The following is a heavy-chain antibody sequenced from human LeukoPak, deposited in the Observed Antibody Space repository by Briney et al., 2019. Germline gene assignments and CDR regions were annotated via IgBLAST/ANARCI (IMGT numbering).Heavy chain of an antibody. D-gene: IGHD3-22*01. J-gene: IGHJ4*02. CDR3: ARGRDYDSSGYYLLEFYFDY. Sequence: GGSLRLSCAASGFTVSSNYMSWVRQAPGKGLEWVSVIYSGGSTYYADSVKGRFTISRDNSKNTLYLQMNSLRAEDTAVYCCARGRDYDSSGYYLLEFYFDYWGQGTLVTVSS. CDR1: GFTVSSNY. CDR2: IYSGGST. V-gene: IGHV3-53*01.